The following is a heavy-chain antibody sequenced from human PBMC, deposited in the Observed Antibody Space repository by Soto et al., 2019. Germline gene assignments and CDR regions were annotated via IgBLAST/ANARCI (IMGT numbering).Heavy chain of an antibody. Sequence: GESLKISCAASGFTFSSYAMSWVRQAPGKGLEWVSAISGSGGSTYYAESVKGRFTITRDNSKNTLYLQMNSLRAEDTAVYYCAKDAGLRLGELSDAFDIWGQGTMVTVSS. V-gene: IGHV3-23*01. CDR2: ISGSGGST. D-gene: IGHD3-16*02. CDR1: GFTFSSYA. J-gene: IGHJ3*02. CDR3: AKDAGLRLGELSDAFDI.